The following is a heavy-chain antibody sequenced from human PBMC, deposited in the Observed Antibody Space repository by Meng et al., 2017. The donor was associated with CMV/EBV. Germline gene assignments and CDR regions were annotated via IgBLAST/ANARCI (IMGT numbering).Heavy chain of an antibody. CDR1: GGPISSYY. CDR2: IYYSGST. Sequence: GSLRPSCTVPGGPISSYYWSWIRQPPGKGLEWIGYIYYSGSTNYNPSLKSRVTISVDTSKNQFSLKLSSVTAADTAVYYCARAYYDFWSGYFRNPNGMDVWGQGTTVTVSS. D-gene: IGHD3-3*01. V-gene: IGHV4-59*01. J-gene: IGHJ6*02. CDR3: ARAYYDFWSGYFRNPNGMDV.